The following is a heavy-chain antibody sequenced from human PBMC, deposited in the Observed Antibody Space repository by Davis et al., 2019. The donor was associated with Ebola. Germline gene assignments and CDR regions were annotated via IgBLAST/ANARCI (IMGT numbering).Heavy chain of an antibody. Sequence: PSETLSLTCTVSGGSISTYYWSWIRQPPGKGLEWIGYIYYSGSTNYNPSLKSRVTISVDTSKNQFSLKLSSVTAADTAVYYCARRVGSYYGDFDYWGQGTLVTVSS. CDR2: IYYSGST. J-gene: IGHJ4*02. V-gene: IGHV4-59*01. CDR3: ARRVGSYYGDFDY. CDR1: GGSISTYY. D-gene: IGHD1-26*01.